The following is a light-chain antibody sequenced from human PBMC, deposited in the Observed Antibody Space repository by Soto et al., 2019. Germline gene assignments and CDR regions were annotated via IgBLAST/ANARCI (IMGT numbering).Light chain of an antibody. J-gene: IGKJ1*01. CDR2: GAS. Sequence: EIVMTQSPATLSVSPGEIASVSCRASQIVSINVAWYQQKPGQAPRLLIYGASSRATGIPDRFSGSGSGTDFTLTISRLEPEDFAVYYCQQYGSSPPWTFGQGTKV. CDR1: QIVSIN. V-gene: IGKV3-20*01. CDR3: QQYGSSPPWT.